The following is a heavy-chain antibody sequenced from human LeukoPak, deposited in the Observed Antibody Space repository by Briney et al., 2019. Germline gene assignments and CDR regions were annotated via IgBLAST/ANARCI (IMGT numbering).Heavy chain of an antibody. CDR1: GFTLSTYA. D-gene: IGHD1-20*01. Sequence: SGGSLRLSCAACGFTLSTYAMRWVRQARGKGLEWVSALSGSGASTYYADSVKGRFTISRDNAKNSLYLQMNSLRAEDTAVYYCAKDITVHYWGQGTLVTVSS. CDR3: AKDITVHY. CDR2: LSGSGAST. J-gene: IGHJ4*02. V-gene: IGHV3-23*01.